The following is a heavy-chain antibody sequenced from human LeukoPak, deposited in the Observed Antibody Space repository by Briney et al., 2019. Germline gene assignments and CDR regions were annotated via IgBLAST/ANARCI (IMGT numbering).Heavy chain of an antibody. CDR2: IYSGGTT. D-gene: IGHD2-15*01. J-gene: IGHJ6*02. CDR3: ARALVAATQNYYYGMDV. Sequence: GGSLRLSCAASGFTVSSNYMAWVRQAPGKGLEWVSVIYSGGTTYYADSVKGRFTISRDNSKNTLYLQMNSLRADDTAVYYCARALVAATQNYYYGMDVWGQGTTVTVSS. V-gene: IGHV3-66*01. CDR1: GFTVSSNY.